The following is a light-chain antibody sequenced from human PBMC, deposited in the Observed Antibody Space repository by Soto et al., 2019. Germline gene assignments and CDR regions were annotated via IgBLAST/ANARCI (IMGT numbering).Light chain of an antibody. CDR3: QQANTFALT. J-gene: IGKJ4*01. Sequence: DIQMTQSPSSVSASVGDRVTITCRASQGINSWLAWYQQKSGKAPKLLIYSASSLVSGVPSRFSGSGSGTDFTLTISSXQPEDFATYYCQQANTFALTFGGGTKVDIK. CDR2: SAS. CDR1: QGINSW. V-gene: IGKV1-12*01.